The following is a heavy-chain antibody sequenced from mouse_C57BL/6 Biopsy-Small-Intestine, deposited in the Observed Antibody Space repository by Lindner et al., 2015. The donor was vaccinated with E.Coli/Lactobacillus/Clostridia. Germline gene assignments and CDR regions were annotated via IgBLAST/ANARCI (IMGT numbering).Heavy chain of an antibody. J-gene: IGHJ2*01. Sequence: VQLQESGAELVEPGASVKISCKTSGYAFSNYWMNWVKQRPGKGLEWIGQIYPGDGDTNYNGKFKGKATLTADKSSSTAYIQLSSLTSEDSAVYFCIRGERGDFDYWGQGTTLTVSS. V-gene: IGHV1-80*01. CDR3: IRGERGDFDY. CDR1: GYAFSNYW. CDR2: IYPGDGDT.